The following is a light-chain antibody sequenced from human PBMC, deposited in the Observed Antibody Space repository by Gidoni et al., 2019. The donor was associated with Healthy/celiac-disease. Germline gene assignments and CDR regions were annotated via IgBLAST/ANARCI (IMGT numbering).Light chain of an antibody. J-gene: IGKJ3*01. CDR3: QQRSNWPPFT. CDR1: QSVSSY. CDR2: DAS. V-gene: IGKV3-11*01. Sequence: EIVLTQSPATLSLSPGERATLSCKSSQSVSSYLAWYQQNPGQAPRLLIYDASNRATGIPARFSGSGSWTDFTLTISSLEPEDFAVYYCQQRSNWPPFTFXPXTKVEIK.